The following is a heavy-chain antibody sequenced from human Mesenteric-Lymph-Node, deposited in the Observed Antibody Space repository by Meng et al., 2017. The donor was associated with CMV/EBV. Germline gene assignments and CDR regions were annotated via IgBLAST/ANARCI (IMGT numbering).Heavy chain of an antibody. CDR3: VREVGDYPGGIDGAFDV. Sequence: GGSLRLSCAASGFTFSTYEINWVRQAPGKGLEWVSYISTTGYSGNTKYYADSVRGRFTISRNDAMNSLYLQMDSLRDEDTAVYYCVREVGDYPGGIDGAFDVWGQGTMVTVSS. CDR2: ISTTGYSGNTK. J-gene: IGHJ3*01. V-gene: IGHV3-48*03. CDR1: GFTFSTYE. D-gene: IGHD4-17*01.